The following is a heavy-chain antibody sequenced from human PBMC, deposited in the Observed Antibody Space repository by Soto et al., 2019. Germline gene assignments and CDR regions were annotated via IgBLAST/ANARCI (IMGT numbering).Heavy chain of an antibody. J-gene: IGHJ4*02. CDR1: GFTFRSYV. Sequence: VQLSESGGGLIQPGGSLRLSCVASGFTFRSYVMSWVRQAPGRGLEWVSDISGNADSTNYADSVRGRFTISRDKSKNTLYLQMNSLRVEDTGRYYCVKGRAFRAVAGSDQWGQGTQVTVSA. CDR2: ISGNADST. CDR3: VKGRAFRAVAGSDQ. V-gene: IGHV3-23*01. D-gene: IGHD6-19*01.